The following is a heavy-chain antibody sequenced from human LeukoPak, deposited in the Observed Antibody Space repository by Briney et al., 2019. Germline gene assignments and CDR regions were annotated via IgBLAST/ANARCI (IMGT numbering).Heavy chain of an antibody. CDR3: ARDSPPMARYDYFDY. D-gene: IGHD5-24*01. V-gene: IGHV3-30-3*01. CDR2: ISDDGSNK. CDR1: GFTFSTYA. Sequence: PGRSLRLSCAASGFTFSTYAIHWVRQAPGKGLEWVAVISDDGSNKYYADSVKGRFTISRDNSKNTLYLQMNSLRAEDTAVYYCARDSPPMARYDYFDYWGQGTLVTVSS. J-gene: IGHJ4*02.